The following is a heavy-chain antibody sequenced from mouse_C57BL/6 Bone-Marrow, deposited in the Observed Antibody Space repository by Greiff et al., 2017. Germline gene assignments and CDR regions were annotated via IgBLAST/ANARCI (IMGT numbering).Heavy chain of an antibody. CDR2: IDPENGDT. J-gene: IGHJ3*01. Sequence: VQLQQSGAELVRPGASVKLSCTASGFNIKDDYMHWVKQRPEQGLEWIGWIDPENGDTEYASKFQGKATITADTPSNTAYLQLSSLTSEDTAVYYCTRGEYNGNYAYWGQGTLVTVSA. CDR1: GFNIKDDY. CDR3: TRGEYNGNYAY. V-gene: IGHV14-4*01. D-gene: IGHD2-1*01.